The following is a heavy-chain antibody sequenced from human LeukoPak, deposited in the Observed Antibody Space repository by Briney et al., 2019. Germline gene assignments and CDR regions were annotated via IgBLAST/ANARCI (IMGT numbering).Heavy chain of an antibody. J-gene: IGHJ4*02. D-gene: IGHD6-19*01. CDR2: ISAYNGNT. CDR1: GYTFTSYG. CDR3: ARIRSWQWLVLDFDY. V-gene: IGHV1-18*01. Sequence: ASVKVSCKASGYTFTSYGISWVRQAPGQGLEWMGWISAYNGNTNYAQKLQGRVTMTTDTSTSTAYMELRSLRSDDTAVYYCARIRSWQWLVLDFDYWGRGTLVTVSS.